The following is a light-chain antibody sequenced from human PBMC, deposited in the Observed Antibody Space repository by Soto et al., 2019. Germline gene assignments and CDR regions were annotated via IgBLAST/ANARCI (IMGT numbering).Light chain of an antibody. CDR1: QSVSGN. CDR2: GAS. Sequence: EIVMTQSPATLSVSPGERVTLSCTARQSVSGNLAWYQQKPGQPPRLLIYGASNRATGIPDRFSGSGSGTDFTLTISRLEPEDFAVYYCQQYGSSGTFGQGTKVDIK. V-gene: IGKV3-20*01. J-gene: IGKJ1*01. CDR3: QQYGSSGT.